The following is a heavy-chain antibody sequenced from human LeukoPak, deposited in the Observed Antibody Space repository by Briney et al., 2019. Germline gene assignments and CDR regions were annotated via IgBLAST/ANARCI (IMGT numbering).Heavy chain of an antibody. CDR3: AREGHYYDSSGYYPFDY. J-gene: IGHJ4*02. V-gene: IGHV3-21*01. CDR1: GFTVSSNY. Sequence: GGSLRLSCAASGFTVSSNYMSWVRQAPGKGLEWVSSISSSSSYIYYADSVKGRFTISRDNAKNSLYLQMNSLRAEDTAVYYCAREGHYYDSSGYYPFDYWGQGTLVTVSS. D-gene: IGHD3-22*01. CDR2: ISSSSSYI.